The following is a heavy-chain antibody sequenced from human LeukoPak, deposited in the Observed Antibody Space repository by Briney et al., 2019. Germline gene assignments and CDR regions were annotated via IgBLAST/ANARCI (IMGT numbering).Heavy chain of an antibody. CDR2: MNPNSGNT. CDR3: ARVRVTTGDYYYYGMDV. D-gene: IGHD4-17*01. J-gene: IGHJ6*02. Sequence: GASVKVSCKASGYTFTSYDINWVRQATGQGLEWMGWMNPNSGNTGYAQKFQGRVTMTRNTSISTAYMELSSLRSEDTAVYYCARVRVTTGDYYYYGMDVWGQGTTVTVSS. V-gene: IGHV1-8*01. CDR1: GYTFTSYD.